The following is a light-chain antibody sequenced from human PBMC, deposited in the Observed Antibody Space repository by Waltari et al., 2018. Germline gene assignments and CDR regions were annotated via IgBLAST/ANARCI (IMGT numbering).Light chain of an antibody. CDR1: SGHSSYA. CDR3: QTWGTGMV. Sequence: QLVLTQSPSASASLGASVKLTCTLSSGHSSYALAWHQQQPEKGPRYLMKLNIDGSHSKGDGIPDRFSGSSSGAERYLTISSLQSEDEADYYCQTWGTGMVFGGGTKLTVL. V-gene: IGLV4-69*01. CDR2: LNIDGSH. J-gene: IGLJ2*01.